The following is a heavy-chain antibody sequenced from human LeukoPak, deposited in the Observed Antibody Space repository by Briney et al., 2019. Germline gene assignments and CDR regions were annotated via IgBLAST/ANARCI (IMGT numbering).Heavy chain of an antibody. CDR2: INPGGGST. CDR1: GYTFTSYY. D-gene: IGHD2-15*01. J-gene: IGHJ4*02. CDR3: ARDSAFGYFDY. Sequence: ASVKVSCKASGYTFTSYYMHWVRQAPGQGLEWMGIINPGGGSTTYAQKFQGRVTMTRDTSTSTVYMDLISLRSEDTAVYYCARDSAFGYFDYWGQGTLVPISS. V-gene: IGHV1-46*01.